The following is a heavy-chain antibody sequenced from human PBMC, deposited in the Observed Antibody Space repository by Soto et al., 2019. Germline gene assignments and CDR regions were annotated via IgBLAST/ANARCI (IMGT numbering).Heavy chain of an antibody. J-gene: IGHJ6*02. CDR1: GFTFSDYY. V-gene: IGHV3-11*06. CDR3: ARAHEAYYGMDV. Sequence: GGSLRLSCAASGFTFSDYYMSWIRQAPGKGLEWVSYISSSSSYTNYADSVKGRFTISRDNAKNSLYLQMNSLRAEDTAVYYCARAHEAYYGMDVWGQGTTVTVSS. CDR2: ISSSSSYT.